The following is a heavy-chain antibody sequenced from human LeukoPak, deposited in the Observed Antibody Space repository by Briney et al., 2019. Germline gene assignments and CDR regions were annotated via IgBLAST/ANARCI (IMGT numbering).Heavy chain of an antibody. CDR2: IESDGSRD. Sequence: GRSLRLSCAASGFSFSSHGMHWVRQAPGKGLEWLAVIESDGSRDSYADSVRGRLTISRDNSKNMLFLEVHSLRVEDSAVYFCARGDTLPDNGLDAWGQGTMVTVSS. J-gene: IGHJ3*01. CDR3: ARGDTLPDNGLDA. D-gene: IGHD2-8*01. V-gene: IGHV3-33*01. CDR1: GFSFSSHG.